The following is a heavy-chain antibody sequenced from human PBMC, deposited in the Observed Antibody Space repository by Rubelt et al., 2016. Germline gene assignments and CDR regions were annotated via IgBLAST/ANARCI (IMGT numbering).Heavy chain of an antibody. J-gene: IGHJ4*02. D-gene: IGHD5-24*01. CDR1: GGSISSSSYY. CDR2: IYYSGST. Sequence: QLQLQESGPGLVKPSETLSLTCTVSGGSISSSSYYWGWIRQPPGKGLEWIGGIYYSGSTYYNPSLKSRVTISVDTSKNQFSLKLSSVTAADTAVYYCARHLGGDQMATIIYWGQGTLVTVSS. V-gene: IGHV4-39*07. CDR3: ARHLGGDQMATIIY.